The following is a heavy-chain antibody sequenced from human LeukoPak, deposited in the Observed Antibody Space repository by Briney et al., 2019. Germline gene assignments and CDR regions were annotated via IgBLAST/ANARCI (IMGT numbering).Heavy chain of an antibody. CDR1: GFTLNSYL. J-gene: IGHJ3*01. V-gene: IGHV3-7*01. CDR2: IKKDGSEE. Sequence: GGSLSLSRAASGFTLNSYLMSGVRQAPGRGLEWVANIKKDGSEESYLDSVKGRFTVSRDNAKNSLFLQMNSLRGEDTAVYYCARSNPNRNALDLWGQGTMVTISS. CDR3: ARSNPNRNALDL. D-gene: IGHD1-14*01.